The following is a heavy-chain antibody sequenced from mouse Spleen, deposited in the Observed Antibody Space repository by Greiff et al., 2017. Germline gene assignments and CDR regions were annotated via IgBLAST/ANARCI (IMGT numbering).Heavy chain of an antibody. Sequence: EVKLMESGPGLVKPSQTVFLTCTVTGISITTGNYRWSWIRQFPGNKLEWIGYIYYSGTITYNPSLTSRTTITRDTPKNQFFLEMNSLTAEDTATYYCARGKGDRNYYAMDYWGQGTSVTVSS. J-gene: IGHJ4*01. V-gene: IGHV3-5*01. CDR3: ARGKGDRNYYAMDY. CDR2: IYYSGTI. D-gene: IGHD3-3*01. CDR1: GISITTGNYR.